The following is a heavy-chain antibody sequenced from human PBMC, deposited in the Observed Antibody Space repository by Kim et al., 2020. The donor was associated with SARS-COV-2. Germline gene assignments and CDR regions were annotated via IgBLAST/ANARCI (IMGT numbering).Heavy chain of an antibody. V-gene: IGHV3-15*01. D-gene: IGHD3-16*01. J-gene: IGHJ6*02. Sequence: YAAPLKGRFTILRDDSINTLYLQMNSLQTEDTAVYYCTRIRGGFYYVMGVWGQGTTVTFSS. CDR3: TRIRGGFYYVMGV.